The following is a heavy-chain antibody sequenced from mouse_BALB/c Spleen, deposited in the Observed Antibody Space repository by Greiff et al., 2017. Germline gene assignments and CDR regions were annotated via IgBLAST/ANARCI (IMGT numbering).Heavy chain of an antibody. Sequence: VQLQQSGAELVRSGASVKLSCTASGFNFNDYYMHWVKQRPEQGLEWIGWIDPENGDTEYAPKFQGKATMTADTSSNTAYLQLSSLTSEDTAVYYCNADGSSLFAYWGQGTLVTVSA. J-gene: IGHJ3*01. CDR3: NADGSSLFAY. V-gene: IGHV14-4*02. CDR1: GFNFNDYY. D-gene: IGHD1-1*01. CDR2: IDPENGDT.